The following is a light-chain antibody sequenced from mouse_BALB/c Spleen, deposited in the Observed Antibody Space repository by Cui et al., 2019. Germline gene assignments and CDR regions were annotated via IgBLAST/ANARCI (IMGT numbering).Light chain of an antibody. J-gene: IGKJ5*01. Sequence: QLVLTQSPAIMSASPGEQVTMTCSASSSVSYMHWYQQKSGTSPKRWIYDTSKLASGVPARFSGSGSGTSYSLTISSMEAEDAATYYCQQWSSNPPTFGAGTKLELK. CDR3: QQWSSNPPT. CDR2: DTS. CDR1: SSVSY. V-gene: IGKV4-59*01.